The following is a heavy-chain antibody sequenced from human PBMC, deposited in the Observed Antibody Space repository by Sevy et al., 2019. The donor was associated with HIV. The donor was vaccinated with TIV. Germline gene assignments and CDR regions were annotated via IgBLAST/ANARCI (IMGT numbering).Heavy chain of an antibody. Sequence: GGSLRLSCAASGFTFRSYGIHWVRQAPGKGLEWVAVISYDGSRKFYGDSVKGRFIVSRDNSENMVYLQMNSLRPEDTAVYYCAKDLRTEAYGMDVWGQGTTVTVSS. J-gene: IGHJ6*02. V-gene: IGHV3-30*18. CDR2: ISYDGSRK. CDR1: GFTFRSYG. CDR3: AKDLRTEAYGMDV.